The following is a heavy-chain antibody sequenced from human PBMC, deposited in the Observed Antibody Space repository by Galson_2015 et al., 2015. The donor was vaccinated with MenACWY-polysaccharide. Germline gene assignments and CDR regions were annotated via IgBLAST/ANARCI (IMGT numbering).Heavy chain of an antibody. CDR1: GYTFTNYY. V-gene: IGHV1-46*01. D-gene: IGHD2-8*01. J-gene: IGHJ6*03. Sequence: SGYTFTNYYIHWARQAPGLGLEWMGVVKPSGGHPIQERKFQGRVTMTGDTSTSTVYMEVRSLGSDDTAIYYCARAAYCTHYCYYYYYMDVWGKGTTVTVSS. CDR3: ARAAYCTHYCYYYYYMDV. CDR2: VKPSGGHP.